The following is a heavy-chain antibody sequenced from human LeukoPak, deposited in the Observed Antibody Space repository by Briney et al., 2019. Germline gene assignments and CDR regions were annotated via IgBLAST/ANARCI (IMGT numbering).Heavy chain of an antibody. D-gene: IGHD3-10*01. CDR1: EFTFSSYW. CDR2: IKQDGSEK. V-gene: IGHV3-7*01. CDR3: ARDYVSGSFGP. Sequence: GGSLRLSCAASEFTFSSYWMSWVRQAPGKGLEWVASIKQDGSEKYYVDSVKGRVTISRDNAKNSLYLQMNSLRAEDTAVYYCARDYVSGSFGPWGQGTLVTVSS. J-gene: IGHJ5*02.